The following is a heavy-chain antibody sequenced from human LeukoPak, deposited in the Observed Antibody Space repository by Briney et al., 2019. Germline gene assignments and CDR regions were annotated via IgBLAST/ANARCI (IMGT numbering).Heavy chain of an antibody. J-gene: IGHJ4*02. D-gene: IGHD1-1*01. Sequence: ASVKVSCKASGYTFTDNYIHWVRQAPGQGLQWMGWINPNSGDTSYAHNFQGRVTMTRDTSISTVHMDLTRLTSDDTAMYYCARVFSWGTFDFWGQGALVTVSS. V-gene: IGHV1-2*02. CDR3: ARVFSWGTFDF. CDR2: INPNSGDT. CDR1: GYTFTDNY.